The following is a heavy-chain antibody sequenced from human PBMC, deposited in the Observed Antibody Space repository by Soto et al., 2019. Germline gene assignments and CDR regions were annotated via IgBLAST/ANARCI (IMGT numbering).Heavy chain of an antibody. CDR1: GFTFSAYA. D-gene: IGHD3-10*01. V-gene: IGHV3-23*01. Sequence: EVQLLESGGDLVQPGGSLRLSCAASGFTFSAYAMSWVRQAPGKGLEWVSGISGSGGSIYYADSVKGRFTISRDNSKNTLYLQMNRLRAEDTAVHYCANSVRPLHWFDPWGQGTLVTVSS. CDR3: ANSVRPLHWFDP. CDR2: ISGSGGSI. J-gene: IGHJ5*02.